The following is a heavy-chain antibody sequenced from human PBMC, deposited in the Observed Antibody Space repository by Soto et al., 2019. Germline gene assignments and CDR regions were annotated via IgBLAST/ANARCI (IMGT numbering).Heavy chain of an antibody. Sequence: PGGSLRLSCAASGFTFSSYDMHWDRQATGKGLEWVSAIGTAGDTYYPGSVKGRFTISRENAKNSLYLQMNSLRAGDTAVYYCARGSGGAYADYWGQGTLVTVSS. D-gene: IGHD2-21*01. V-gene: IGHV3-13*01. J-gene: IGHJ4*02. CDR1: GFTFSSYD. CDR3: ARGSGGAYADY. CDR2: IGTAGDT.